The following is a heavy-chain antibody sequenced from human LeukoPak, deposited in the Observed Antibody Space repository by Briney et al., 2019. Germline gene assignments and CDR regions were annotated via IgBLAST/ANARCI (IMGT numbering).Heavy chain of an antibody. CDR3: ARDLIYYDSNGYRGEYYFDY. J-gene: IGHJ4*02. V-gene: IGHV1-3*01. CDR2: INAGNGNT. CDR1: GYTFTSYA. Sequence: ASVKVSCKASGYTFTSYAMHWVRQAPGQRLEWMGWINAGNGNTKYSQKFQGRVTITRDTSASTAYMELSSLRSEDTAVYYCARDLIYYDSNGYRGEYYFDYWGQGTLVTVSS. D-gene: IGHD3-22*01.